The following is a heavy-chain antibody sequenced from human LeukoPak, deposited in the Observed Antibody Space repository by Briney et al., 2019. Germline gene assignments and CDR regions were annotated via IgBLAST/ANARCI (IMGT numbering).Heavy chain of an antibody. V-gene: IGHV3-23*01. CDR3: AKTDSSGVAARPDDY. CDR1: GFTLSIYA. CDR2: ISASGGST. D-gene: IGHD6-6*01. Sequence: GGSLRLSCAASGFTLSIYAMSWVRQAQGQELEWVSAISASGGSTYYADSVKGRFTISRDNPKNTLYLQMTSLRAEDTAVYYCAKTDSSGVAARPDDYWGQGTLVTVSS. J-gene: IGHJ4*02.